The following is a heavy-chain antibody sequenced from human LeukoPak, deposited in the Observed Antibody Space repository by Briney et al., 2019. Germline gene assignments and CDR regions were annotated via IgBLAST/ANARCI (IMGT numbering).Heavy chain of an antibody. CDR1: GFTFSSYG. V-gene: IGHV3-33*01. D-gene: IGHD3-22*01. CDR3: ARISRPKVVITDYFDY. CDR2: IWYDGSNK. Sequence: GRSLRLSCAASGFTFSSYGMHWVRQAPGKGLEWVAVIWYDGSNKCYADSVKGRFTISRDNSKNTLYLQMNSLRAEDTAVYYCARISRPKVVITDYFDYWGQGTLVTVSS. J-gene: IGHJ4*02.